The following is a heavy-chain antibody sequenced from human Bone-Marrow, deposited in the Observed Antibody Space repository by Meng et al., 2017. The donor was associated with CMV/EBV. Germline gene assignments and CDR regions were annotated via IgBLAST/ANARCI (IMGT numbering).Heavy chain of an antibody. CDR3: ARVGTIFGG. D-gene: IGHD3-3*01. CDR1: GESFSVYY. V-gene: IGHV4-34*01. J-gene: IGHJ4*02. CDR2: INHSGST. Sequence: SETLSLTCAVYGESFSVYYWSWIRQPPGKGLEWIGEINHSGSTNYNPSLKSRVTISVDTSKNQFSLKLSSVTAADTAVYYCARVGTIFGGWGQGTLITVSS.